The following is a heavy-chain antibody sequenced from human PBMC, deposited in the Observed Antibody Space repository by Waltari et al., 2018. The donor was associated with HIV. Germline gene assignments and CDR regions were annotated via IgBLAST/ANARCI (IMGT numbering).Heavy chain of an antibody. J-gene: IGHJ6*02. CDR2: ISKNGNST. Sequence: VQLVESGGGLVQPGGSLRLSCAASGSTSSSSTIYWFRQAPGKGLEYVSAISKNGNSTYYADSVKGRFTISRDNSKNTLNLQMSSLRAEDTAVYYCVKEGGYCSGGRCYYYGMDVWGQGTTVTVSS. CDR1: GSTSSSST. V-gene: IGHV3-64D*06. D-gene: IGHD2-15*01. CDR3: VKEGGYCSGGRCYYYGMDV.